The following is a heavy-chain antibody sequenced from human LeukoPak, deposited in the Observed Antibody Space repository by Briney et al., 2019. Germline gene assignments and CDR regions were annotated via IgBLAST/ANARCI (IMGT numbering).Heavy chain of an antibody. CDR3: ARGYYYDSSGYHIIREDDAFDI. CDR2: ISAYNGNT. V-gene: IGHV1-18*01. D-gene: IGHD3-22*01. CDR1: GNTFTSYA. Sequence: ASVKVSCTASGNTFTSYAITWVRQAPGQGLEWMGWISAYNGNTNYAQKLQGRVTMTTDTSTSTAYMELRSLRSDDTAVYYCARGYYYDSSGYHIIREDDAFDIWGQGTMVTVSS. J-gene: IGHJ3*02.